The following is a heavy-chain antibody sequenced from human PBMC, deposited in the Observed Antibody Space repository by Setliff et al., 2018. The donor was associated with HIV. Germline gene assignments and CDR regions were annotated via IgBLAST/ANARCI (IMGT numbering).Heavy chain of an antibody. CDR1: GASISSQY. D-gene: IGHD2-2*01. J-gene: IGHJ4*02. CDR3: TRGKSMPTLVT. CDR2: VYYSVNY. Sequence: SETLSLTCAVSGASISSQYWSWIRQPPGKGLEWIGFVYYSVNYNYNPSLKSRVSISVDTSKNQVSLRLTSVTAADTAVYYCTRGKSMPTLVTWGLGTLVTVSS. V-gene: IGHV4-59*11.